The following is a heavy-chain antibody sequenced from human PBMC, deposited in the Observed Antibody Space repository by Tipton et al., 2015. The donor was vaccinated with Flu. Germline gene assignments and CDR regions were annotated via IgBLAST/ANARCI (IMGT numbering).Heavy chain of an antibody. CDR2: IMPLFGRT. CDR1: GYSFTSYY. D-gene: IGHD5-24*01. Sequence: QVQLVQSGAEVKKPGASVKVSCKASGYSFTSYYMHWVRQAPGQGLEWVGGIMPLFGRTEFALKFQDRVTITAEESTNTAYMEVNSLRSDDTAVYYCARGLGERWLQWAWGQGTLVTVSS. CDR3: ARGLGERWLQWA. J-gene: IGHJ5*02. V-gene: IGHV1-69*01.